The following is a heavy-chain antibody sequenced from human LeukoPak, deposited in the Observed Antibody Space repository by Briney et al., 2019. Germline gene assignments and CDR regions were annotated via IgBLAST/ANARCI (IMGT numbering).Heavy chain of an antibody. V-gene: IGHV3-23*01. CDR2: VGGSGYYT. Sequence: GGSLRLSCAASGFAFNNYAMSWVRQAPGKGLEWVSGVGGSGYYTYYADSVKGRFTISRDNSKNTLYLQMNSLRAEDTAVYYCAVRASYFDYWGQGTLVTVSS. J-gene: IGHJ4*02. CDR1: GFAFNNYA. CDR3: AVRASYFDY.